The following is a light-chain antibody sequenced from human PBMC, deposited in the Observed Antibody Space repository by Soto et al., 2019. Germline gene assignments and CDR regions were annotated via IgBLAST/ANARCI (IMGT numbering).Light chain of an antibody. Sequence: EIVLTQSPGTLSLSPGERATLSCRASQSVSSNYLAWYQQKPGQAPRVLIYGASSRTTGIPDGFSGSGSGTDFTLTISRLEPEDFAVYYCQQYHNSPLTFGQGTKVDIK. CDR1: QSVSSNY. CDR2: GAS. CDR3: QQYHNSPLT. J-gene: IGKJ1*01. V-gene: IGKV3-20*01.